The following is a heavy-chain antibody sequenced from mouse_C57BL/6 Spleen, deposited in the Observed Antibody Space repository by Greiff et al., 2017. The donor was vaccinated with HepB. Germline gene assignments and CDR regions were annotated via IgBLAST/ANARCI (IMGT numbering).Heavy chain of an antibody. Sequence: EVMLVESGGGLVKPGGSLKLSCAASGFTFSDYGMHWVRQAPEKGLEWVAYISSGSSTIYYADTVKGRFTISRDNAKNTLFLQMTSLRSEDTAMYYCARAGSSYGNAMDYWGQGTSVTVSS. CDR2: ISSGSSTI. V-gene: IGHV5-17*01. D-gene: IGHD1-1*01. CDR1: GFTFSDYG. J-gene: IGHJ4*01. CDR3: ARAGSSYGNAMDY.